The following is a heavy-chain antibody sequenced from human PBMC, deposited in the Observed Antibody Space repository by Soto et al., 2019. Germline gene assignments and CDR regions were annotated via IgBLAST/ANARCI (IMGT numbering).Heavy chain of an antibody. CDR2: ISYDGSNK. CDR3: AKEAVAFDI. CDR1: GFTCSSYG. J-gene: IGHJ3*02. D-gene: IGHD4-17*01. V-gene: IGHV3-30*18. Sequence: QVQLVESGGGVVQPGRSLRLSCAASGFTCSSYGMHWVRQAPGKGLEWVAVISYDGSNKYYADSVKGRFTISRDNSKNTLYLQMNSLRAEDTAVYYCAKEAVAFDIWGQGTMVTVSS.